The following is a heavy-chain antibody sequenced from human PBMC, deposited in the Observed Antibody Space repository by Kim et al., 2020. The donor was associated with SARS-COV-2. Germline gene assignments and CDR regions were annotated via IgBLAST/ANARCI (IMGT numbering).Heavy chain of an antibody. V-gene: IGHV3-23*01. Sequence: GKGRFTISRDNSKNTLYLQMNSLRAEDTAVYYCAKVQGYYDSSGYWAFDIWGQGTMVTVSS. D-gene: IGHD3-22*01. J-gene: IGHJ3*02. CDR3: AKVQGYYDSSGYWAFDI.